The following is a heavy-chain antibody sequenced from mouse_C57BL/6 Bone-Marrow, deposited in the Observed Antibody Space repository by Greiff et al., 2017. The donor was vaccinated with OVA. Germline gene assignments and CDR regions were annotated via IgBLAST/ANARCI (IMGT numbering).Heavy chain of an antibody. CDR3: ARSLGALGAMDY. CDR2: IRNKANGYTT. J-gene: IGHJ4*01. CDR1: GFTFTDYY. D-gene: IGHD3-1*01. Sequence: EVQVVESGGGLVQPGGSLSLSCAASGFTFTDYYMSWVRQPPGKALEWLGFIRNKANGYTTEYSASVKGRFTISRDNSQSILYLQMNALRAEDSATYYGARSLGALGAMDYWGQGTSVTVSS. V-gene: IGHV7-3*01.